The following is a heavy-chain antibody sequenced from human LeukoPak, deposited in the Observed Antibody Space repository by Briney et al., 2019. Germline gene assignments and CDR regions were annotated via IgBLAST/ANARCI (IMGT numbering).Heavy chain of an antibody. CDR2: ISGSGGST. CDR3: AKDSSSSNYYYGMDV. J-gene: IGHJ6*02. CDR1: GFTFSSYA. Sequence: GGSLRLSCAASGFTFSSYAMSWVRQAPGKGLEWVSTISGSGGSTYYADSVKGRFTISRDNSKNTLYPQVSSLRADDTAVYYCAKDSSSSNYYYGMDVWGQGTTVTVSS. D-gene: IGHD6-6*01. V-gene: IGHV3-23*01.